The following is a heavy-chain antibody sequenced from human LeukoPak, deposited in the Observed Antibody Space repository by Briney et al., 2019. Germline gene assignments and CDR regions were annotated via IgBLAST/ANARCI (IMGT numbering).Heavy chain of an antibody. D-gene: IGHD5-18*01. CDR1: GYTFTSYY. V-gene: IGHV1-46*01. CDR3: AREDVDTAMVYYYYGMDV. Sequence: ASVKVSCKASGYTFTSYYMHWVRQAPGQGLEWMGIINPSSGTTSYAQKFQGRVTMTRDTSTSTVYMELSSLRSEDTAVYYCAREDVDTAMVYYYYGMDVWGQGTTVTVSS. J-gene: IGHJ6*02. CDR2: INPSSGTT.